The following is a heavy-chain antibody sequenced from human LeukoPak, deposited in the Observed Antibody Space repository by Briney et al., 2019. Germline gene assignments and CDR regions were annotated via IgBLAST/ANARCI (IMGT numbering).Heavy chain of an antibody. CDR1: GFTFSSYG. Sequence: GGSLRLSCAASGFTFSSYGMHWVRQAPGKGLEWVAVIWYGGSNKYYADSVKGRFTISRDNSKNTLYLQMNSLRAEDTAVYYCAKDGGYCSGGSCYFPHDAFDIWGQGTMVTVSS. J-gene: IGHJ3*02. CDR3: AKDGGYCSGGSCYFPHDAFDI. V-gene: IGHV3-30*02. CDR2: IWYGGSNK. D-gene: IGHD2-15*01.